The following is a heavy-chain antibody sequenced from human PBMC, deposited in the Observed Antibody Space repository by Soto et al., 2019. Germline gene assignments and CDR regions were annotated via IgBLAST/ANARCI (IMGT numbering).Heavy chain of an antibody. CDR2: IYYSGST. CDR3: ARVHGITGTMGRYYYYGMDV. V-gene: IGHV4-30-4*01. D-gene: IGHD1-7*01. CDR1: GGSISSGDYY. Sequence: QVQLQESGPGLVKPSQTLSLTCTVSGGSISSGDYYWSWIRQPPGKGLEWIGYIYYSGSTYYNPSLKSRVTISVDTSKNQFSLKLSAVTAADTAVYYCARVHGITGTMGRYYYYGMDVWGQGTTVTVSS. J-gene: IGHJ6*02.